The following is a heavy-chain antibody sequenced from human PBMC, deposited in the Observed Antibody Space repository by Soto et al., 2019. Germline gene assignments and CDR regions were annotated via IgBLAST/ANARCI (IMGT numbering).Heavy chain of an antibody. CDR3: ARGGVDYYDSSGPLIAFDI. CDR1: GGTFSSYS. Sequence: SVKVSCKASGGTFSSYSISWVRQAPGQGLEWMGGIIPIFGTANYAQKFQGRVTITADESTSTAYMELSSLRSEDTAVYYCARGGVDYYDSSGPLIAFDIWGQGTMVTV. CDR2: IIPIFGTA. V-gene: IGHV1-69*13. J-gene: IGHJ3*02. D-gene: IGHD3-22*01.